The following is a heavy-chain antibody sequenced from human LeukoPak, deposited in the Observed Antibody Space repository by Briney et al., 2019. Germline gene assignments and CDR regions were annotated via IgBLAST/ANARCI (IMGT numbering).Heavy chain of an antibody. J-gene: IGHJ5*02. CDR1: GFTFNNYP. CDR3: VKGGSSSSWYTWLDP. V-gene: IGHV3-64D*06. Sequence: GSLRLSCSASGFTFNNYPMYWVRQPPGKGLGYVSVISSNGGSTYYADSVKGRFTISRDNSKNTLYLQMSSLRAEDTAVYYCVKGGSSSSWYTWLDPWGQGALVTVSS. D-gene: IGHD6-13*01. CDR2: ISSNGGST.